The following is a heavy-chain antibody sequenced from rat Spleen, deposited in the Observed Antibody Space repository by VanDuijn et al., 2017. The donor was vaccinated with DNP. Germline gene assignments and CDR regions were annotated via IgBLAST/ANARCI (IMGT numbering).Heavy chain of an antibody. Sequence: QVQLKESGPGLVQPSQTLSLTCTVSGFSLTSNSVHWVRQPPGKGLEWVGAIWSGGSTDYNSALKSRLSISRDTSKSQVCLKMNSLQTEDTAIYFCTRSNGGFDYWGQGVMVTVSS. CDR2: IWSGGST. CDR3: TRSNGGFDY. V-gene: IGHV2-1*01. CDR1: GFSLTSNS. D-gene: IGHD1-11*01. J-gene: IGHJ2*01.